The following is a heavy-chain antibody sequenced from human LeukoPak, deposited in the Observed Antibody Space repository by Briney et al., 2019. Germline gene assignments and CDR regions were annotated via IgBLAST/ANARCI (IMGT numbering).Heavy chain of an antibody. D-gene: IGHD6-13*01. CDR1: GGSISSYY. V-gene: IGHV4-34*01. Sequence: SETLSLTCTVSGGSISSYYWSWIRQPPGKGLEWIGEINHSGSTNYNPSLKSRVTISVDTSKNQFSLKLSSVTAADTAVYYCARPKQQLYAFDIWGQGTMVTVSS. J-gene: IGHJ3*02. CDR3: ARPKQQLYAFDI. CDR2: INHSGST.